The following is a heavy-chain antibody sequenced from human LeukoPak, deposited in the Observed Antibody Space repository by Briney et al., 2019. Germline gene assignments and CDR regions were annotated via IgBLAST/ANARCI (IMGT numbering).Heavy chain of an antibody. J-gene: IGHJ4*02. CDR2: FYYSGNT. D-gene: IGHD3-3*01. V-gene: IGHV4-39*02. Sequence: PSETLSLTCTVSGVSIGSSSYLWGWIRQPPGKGLEWIGNFYYSGNTHYNPSLKSRVTISADTSKNQFSLKLSSATAADTAVYYCARERGLGVVTPEIDYWGQGTLVTVSS. CDR3: ARERGLGVVTPEIDY. CDR1: GVSIGSSSYL.